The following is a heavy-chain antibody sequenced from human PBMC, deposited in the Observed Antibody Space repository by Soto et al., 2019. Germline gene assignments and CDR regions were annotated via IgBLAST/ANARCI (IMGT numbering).Heavy chain of an antibody. J-gene: IGHJ5*02. CDR1: GYTFDSYV. CDR3: ARGWVSGSYVGWFDA. Sequence: ASVKVSCKASGYTFDSYVITWVRQAPGQGLEWMGWISAYNDNTKYAQKLQGRVTMTTDTSTTTAYMDLRSLRSDDTAVYYCARGWVSGSYVGWFDAWGQGTLVTVSS. CDR2: ISAYNDNT. V-gene: IGHV1-18*01. D-gene: IGHD1-26*01.